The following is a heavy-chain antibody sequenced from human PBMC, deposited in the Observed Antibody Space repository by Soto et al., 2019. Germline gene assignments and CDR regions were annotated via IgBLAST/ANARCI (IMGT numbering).Heavy chain of an antibody. CDR1: GFSLTTSGVG. Sequence: QITLNESGPTVVKPAEPLTLTCTFSGFSLTTSGVGVGWIRQSPGKAPEWLALIYWDDDKRYSASLKSRLTNTKDTSKNQVVLTMASVDPADIATYYCAHRILRTVFGLVTTTAIYFDFWGQGTPVVVSS. CDR3: AHRILRTVFGLVTTTAIYFDF. CDR2: IYWDDDK. V-gene: IGHV2-5*02. J-gene: IGHJ4*02. D-gene: IGHD3-3*01.